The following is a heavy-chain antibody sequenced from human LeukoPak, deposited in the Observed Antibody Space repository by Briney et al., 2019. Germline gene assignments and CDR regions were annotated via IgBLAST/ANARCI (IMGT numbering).Heavy chain of an antibody. V-gene: IGHV3-23*01. J-gene: IGHJ6*04. CDR1: RFIFNIYA. CDR3: AELGITMIGGV. D-gene: IGHD3-10*02. CDR2: ISGSGINT. Sequence: GGSVRLSCAASRFIFNIYAMSWVRQAPGKGLEWVSAISGSGINTYYADSVKGRFTISSDNSKNTLYLQMNSLRAEDTAVYYCAELGITMIGGVWGKGTTVTISS.